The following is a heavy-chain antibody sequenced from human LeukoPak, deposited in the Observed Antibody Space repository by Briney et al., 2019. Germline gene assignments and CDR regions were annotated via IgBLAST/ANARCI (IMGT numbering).Heavy chain of an antibody. V-gene: IGHV3-48*01. CDR3: ARHRGPTLYNTVYFDC. CDR2: ISSSSSTI. CDR1: GFTFSSYN. J-gene: IGHJ4*02. D-gene: IGHD1-14*01. Sequence: GGSLRLSCAASGFTFSSYNMNWVRQAPGKGLEWVSYISSSSSTIYYADSVKGRFTISRDNPKNTLDLQMNSLRAEDTAVYYCARHRGPTLYNTVYFDCWGQGTLVTVSS.